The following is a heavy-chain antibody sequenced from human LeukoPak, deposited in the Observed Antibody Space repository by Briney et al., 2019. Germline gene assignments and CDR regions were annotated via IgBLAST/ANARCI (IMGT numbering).Heavy chain of an antibody. J-gene: IGHJ4*02. CDR3: AREASYSSSWATFDY. D-gene: IGHD6-13*01. CDR1: GFTLSRHG. V-gene: IGHV3-48*01. Sequence: QSGGSLGPSCAASGFTLSRHGMNWVRQAPGKGLEWVSFISSSGSTIYYADSVKGRFTISRDIAKNSLFLQMNSLRAEDTAVYYCAREASYSSSWATFDYWGQGTLVTVSS. CDR2: ISSSGSTI.